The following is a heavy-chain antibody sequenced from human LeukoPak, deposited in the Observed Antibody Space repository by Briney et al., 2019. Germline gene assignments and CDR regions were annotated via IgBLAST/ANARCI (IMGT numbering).Heavy chain of an antibody. V-gene: IGHV4-59*01. CDR2: IYYSGST. CDR3: GVITGTTSA. J-gene: IGHJ4*02. Sequence: PSETLALTCTVSGGSISSYYWSWIRQPPGKRLEWIGYIYYSGSTNYNPSLKSRVTIPVDTSKNQFSLKLSSVTAADTAVYYCGVITGTTSAWGQGTLVTVSS. D-gene: IGHD1-7*01. CDR1: GGSISSYY.